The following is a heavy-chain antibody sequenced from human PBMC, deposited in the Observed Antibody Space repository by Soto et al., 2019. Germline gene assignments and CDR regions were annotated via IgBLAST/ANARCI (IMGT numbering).Heavy chain of an antibody. D-gene: IGHD2-15*01. J-gene: IGHJ5*02. CDR3: ARGTIVVVVAATNWFDP. V-gene: IGHV4-34*01. CDR1: GGSISSYY. Sequence: SETLSLTCTVSGGSISSYYWSWIRQPPGKGLEWIGEINHSGSTNYNPSLKSRVTISVDTSKNQFSLKLSSVTAADTAVYYCARGTIVVVVAATNWFDPWGQGTLVTVSS. CDR2: INHSGST.